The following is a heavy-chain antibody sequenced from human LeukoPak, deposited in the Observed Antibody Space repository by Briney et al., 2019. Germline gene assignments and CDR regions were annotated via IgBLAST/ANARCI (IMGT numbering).Heavy chain of an antibody. CDR1: GFTFSDYH. D-gene: IGHD5-18*01. V-gene: IGHV3-11*01. CDR2: ISSSGSTI. J-gene: IGHJ6*03. CDR3: ARGSRVRDTAMVTPPYYYYYMDV. Sequence: GGSLRLSCAASGFTFSDYHMSWIRQAPGKGLEWVSHISSSGSTIYYADSVKGRFTISRDNAKNSLYLQMNSLRAEDTAVYYCARGSRVRDTAMVTPPYYYYYMDVWGKGTTVTVSS.